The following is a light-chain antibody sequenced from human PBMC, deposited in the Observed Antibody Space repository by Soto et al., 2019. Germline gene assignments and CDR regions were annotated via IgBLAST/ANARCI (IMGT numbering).Light chain of an antibody. J-gene: IGKJ1*01. Sequence: DIQMTQSPSSLSASLGDRVTITCRASQSISSYLNWYQQKPGKAPKLLIYAASSLQSGVPSRFSGSGSGTDFTLTISSLQPEDFATYYCQQSYSNLSWTFGQGTKVDIK. CDR3: QQSYSNLSWT. V-gene: IGKV1-39*01. CDR1: QSISSY. CDR2: AAS.